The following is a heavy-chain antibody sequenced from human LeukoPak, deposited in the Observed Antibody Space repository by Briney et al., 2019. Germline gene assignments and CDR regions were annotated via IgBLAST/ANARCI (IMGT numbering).Heavy chain of an antibody. Sequence: GGSLRLSCAASGFTFSNYWMHWVRQAPGKGLEWVAFIRYDGSTTYYADSVKGRFTISRDNSKNTLYLQMNSLRPEDTATYYCAKDGPSSGWYPNWFDPWGQGSLVTVSS. CDR1: GFTFSNYW. D-gene: IGHD6-19*01. J-gene: IGHJ5*02. CDR2: IRYDGSTT. CDR3: AKDGPSSGWYPNWFDP. V-gene: IGHV3-30*02.